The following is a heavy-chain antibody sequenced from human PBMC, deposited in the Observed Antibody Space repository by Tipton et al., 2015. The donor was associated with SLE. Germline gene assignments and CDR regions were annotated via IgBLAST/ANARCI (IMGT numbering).Heavy chain of an antibody. D-gene: IGHD1-1*01. V-gene: IGHV3-21*01. Sequence: SLRLSCAASGFTFNTYSMNWVRQAPGKGLEWVSSISSSGNYVYYADSVKGRFTVSRDYAKNSLYLQMNSLRAEDTAVYYCARERDTTILHLGLDPWGQGTLVSVS. CDR1: GFTFNTYS. CDR2: ISSSGNYV. J-gene: IGHJ5*02. CDR3: ARERDTTILHLGLDP.